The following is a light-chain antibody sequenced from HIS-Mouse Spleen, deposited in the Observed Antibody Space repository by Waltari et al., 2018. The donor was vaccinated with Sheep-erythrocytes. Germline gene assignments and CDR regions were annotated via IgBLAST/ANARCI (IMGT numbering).Light chain of an antibody. J-gene: IGLJ3*02. Sequence: QSALTQPASVSGSPGQSITISCTGTSSDVGSYNLVSWYQQHPGKPPQLMIYEGTKRALGVSNRVSGSKAGSTASLTISGVQAWDGADYYCCSYASSSTPWVVGGGNKLTGL. CDR1: SSDVGSYNL. V-gene: IGLV2-23*01. CDR3: CSYASSSTPWV. CDR2: EGT.